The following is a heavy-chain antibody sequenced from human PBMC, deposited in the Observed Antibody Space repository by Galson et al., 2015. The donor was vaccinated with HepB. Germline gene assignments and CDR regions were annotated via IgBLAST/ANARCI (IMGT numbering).Heavy chain of an antibody. CDR1: GYTFSNHW. CDR3: ATRRGADPLGFDY. V-gene: IGHV5-51*01. CDR2: IYPGDSHS. J-gene: IGHJ4*02. D-gene: IGHD3-16*01. Sequence: QSGAEVKKPGESLKISCKGSGYTFSNHWIGWVRQMPGKGLEWMGIIYPGDSHSKYSPSFQGLVTISADKPTSTAYLQWSSLKASDTAMYYCATRRGADPLGFDYWGQGTLVTVSS.